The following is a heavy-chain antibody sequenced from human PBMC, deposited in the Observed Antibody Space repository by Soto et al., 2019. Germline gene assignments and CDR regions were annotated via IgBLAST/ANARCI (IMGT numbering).Heavy chain of an antibody. Sequence: GGSLRLSCAASGFTFDDYGMGWVRQAPGKGLEWVSGISWNGRSTGFAESVKGRFTISRDSAKSSLYLQMNSLRAEDTAFYYCARYYDSTNWYYFDDWGQGTLVTVSS. CDR2: ISWNGRST. CDR3: ARYYDSTNWYYFDD. CDR1: GFTFDDYG. D-gene: IGHD6-13*01. J-gene: IGHJ4*02. V-gene: IGHV3-20*04.